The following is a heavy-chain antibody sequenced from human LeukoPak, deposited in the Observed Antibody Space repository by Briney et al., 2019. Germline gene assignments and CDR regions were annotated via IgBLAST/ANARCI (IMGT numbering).Heavy chain of an antibody. D-gene: IGHD6-19*01. CDR1: GGTFISYA. V-gene: IGHV1-69*05. Sequence: SVKVSCKASGGTFISYAISWVRQAPGQGLEWMGGIIPIFGTANYAQKFQGRVTITTDESTSTAYMELSSLRSEDTAVYYCARNLNRYSSGWDDYWGQGTLVTVSS. CDR3: ARNLNRYSSGWDDY. CDR2: IIPIFGTA. J-gene: IGHJ4*02.